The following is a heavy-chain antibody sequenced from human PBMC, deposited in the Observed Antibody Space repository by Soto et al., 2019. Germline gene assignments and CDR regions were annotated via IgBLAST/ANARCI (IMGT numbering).Heavy chain of an antibody. D-gene: IGHD6-6*01. CDR3: AKSITARPFDY. CDR2: ISGSGGNT. J-gene: IGHJ4*02. V-gene: IGHV3-23*01. Sequence: GRSMRHPYTASECNFVGHARSCVRQAPGKGLEWVSAISGSGGNTYYADSVKGRFTISRDNSKNTLYLQMNSLRAEDTAVYYCAKSITARPFDYWGQGALVTLSS. CDR1: ECNFVGHA.